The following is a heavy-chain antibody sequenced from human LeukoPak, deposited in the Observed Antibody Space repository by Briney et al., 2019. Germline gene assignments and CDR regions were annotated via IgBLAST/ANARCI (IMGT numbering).Heavy chain of an antibody. CDR3: ARGREGRSGAFDI. J-gene: IGHJ3*02. D-gene: IGHD1-26*01. V-gene: IGHV4-34*01. CDR1: GGSFSGYY. CDR2: INHSGST. Sequence: SETLSLTCAVYGGSFSGYYWSWIRQPPGKGLEWIGEINHSGSTNYTPSLKSRVTISVDTSKSKCSLKLRSVRAAETAVYYCARGREGRSGAFDIWGQGTMVTVSS.